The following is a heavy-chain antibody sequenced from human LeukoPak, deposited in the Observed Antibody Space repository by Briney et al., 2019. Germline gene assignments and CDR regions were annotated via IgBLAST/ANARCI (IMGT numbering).Heavy chain of an antibody. V-gene: IGHV3-23*01. D-gene: IGHD3-22*01. J-gene: IGHJ4*02. CDR2: ISDSGGST. Sequence: GGSLRLSCAVSGITLSNYGMSWVRQPPGKGLEWVAGISDSGGSTKYADSVKGRFTISRDNPKNTLYLQMNSLRVEDTAVYFCAKRGVVIRVILVGFHKEAYYFDSWGQGALVTVSS. CDR3: AKRGVVIRVILVGFHKEAYYFDS. CDR1: GITLSNYG.